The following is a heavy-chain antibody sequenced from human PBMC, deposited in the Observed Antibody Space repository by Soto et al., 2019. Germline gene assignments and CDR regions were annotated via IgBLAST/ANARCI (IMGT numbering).Heavy chain of an antibody. CDR1: GGTFSSYA. D-gene: IGHD6-19*01. CDR3: ARGTVAGISGLPAPLGA. V-gene: IGHV1-69*01. Sequence: QVQLVQSGAEVKKPGSSVKVSCKASGGTFSSYAISWVRQAPGQGLEWMGGIIPIFGTANYAQKFQGRVTITADESTRTAYMELSSLRSEDTAVYYCARGTVAGISGLPAPLGAWGQGTLVTVSS. CDR2: IIPIFGTA. J-gene: IGHJ5*02.